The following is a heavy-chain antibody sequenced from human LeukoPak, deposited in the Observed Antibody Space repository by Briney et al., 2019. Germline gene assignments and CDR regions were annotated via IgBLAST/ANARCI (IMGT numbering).Heavy chain of an antibody. CDR3: ARVDGRDGYSPFDY. CDR1: GGSISSGDYY. V-gene: IGHV4-30-4*08. D-gene: IGHD5-24*01. Sequence: SETLSLTCTVPGGSISSGDYYWSWIRQPPGKGLEWIGYIYYSGSTYYNPSLKSRVTISVDTSKNQFSLKLSSVTAADTAVYYCARVDGRDGYSPFDYWGQGTLVTVSS. CDR2: IYYSGST. J-gene: IGHJ4*02.